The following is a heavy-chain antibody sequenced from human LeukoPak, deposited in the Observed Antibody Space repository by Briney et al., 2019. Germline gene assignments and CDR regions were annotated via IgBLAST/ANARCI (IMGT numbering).Heavy chain of an antibody. CDR2: ISSSSSYI. V-gene: IGHV3-21*01. CDR3: ATSRVEAAFDI. CDR1: GFTFSSYS. J-gene: IGHJ3*02. Sequence: GGSLRLSCAVSGFTFSSYSMNWVRQAPGKGLEWVSSISSSSSYIYYADSVKGRFTISRDNAQNSLFLQMNSRVVEGTAIYYCATSRVEAAFDIWGQGTMVTVPS. D-gene: IGHD2/OR15-2a*01.